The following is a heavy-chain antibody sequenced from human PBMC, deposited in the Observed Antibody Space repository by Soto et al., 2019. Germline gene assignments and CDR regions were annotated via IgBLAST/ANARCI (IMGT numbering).Heavy chain of an antibody. CDR3: ARSRARGVIPDAFDI. CDR1: GYTLTGYY. J-gene: IGHJ3*02. CDR2: INPNSGGT. V-gene: IGHV1-2*04. Sequence: QVQLVQSGAEVKKPGASVKVSCKASGYTLTGYYMHWVRQAPGQGLEWMGWINPNSGGTNYAQKFQGWVTMTRDTSISTAYMELSRLRSDDTAVYYCARSRARGVIPDAFDIWGQGTMVTVSS. D-gene: IGHD3-10*01.